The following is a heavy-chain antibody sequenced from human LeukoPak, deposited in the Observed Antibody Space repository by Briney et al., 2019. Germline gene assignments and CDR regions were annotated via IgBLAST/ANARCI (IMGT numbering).Heavy chain of an antibody. V-gene: IGHV3-23*01. CDR1: GFTFSGYA. D-gene: IGHD3-10*01. CDR3: ARQIPGSGQGFDP. J-gene: IGHJ5*02. Sequence: PRGSLTLSCVASGFTFSGYAMSGVPQAPGKGRGWGAAINGNGGGTYYVEAVRGRFSIYRDNSKNTLSLQMSSVRAEDTAVYYCARQIPGSGQGFDPWGQGTLVAVSS. CDR2: INGNGGGT.